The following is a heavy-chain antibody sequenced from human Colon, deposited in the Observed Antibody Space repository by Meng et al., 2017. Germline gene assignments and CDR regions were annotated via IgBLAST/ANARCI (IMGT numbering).Heavy chain of an antibody. J-gene: IGHJ4*02. D-gene: IGHD2-15*01. CDR2: IYHSGST. CDR1: RGSISSSNW. Sequence: QLQESGPCLVTPSWTLSLPCAVSRGSISSSNWCSGVRQPPGKELECIGVIYHSGSTNYNPSLKSRVTISVDKSKNQFSLKLSSVTAADTAVYYCARNSASVVDYWGQGTLVTVSS. CDR3: ARNSASVVDY. V-gene: IGHV4-4*02.